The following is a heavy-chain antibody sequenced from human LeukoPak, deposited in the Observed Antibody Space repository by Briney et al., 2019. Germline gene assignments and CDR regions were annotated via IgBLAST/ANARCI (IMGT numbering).Heavy chain of an antibody. D-gene: IGHD5-12*01. Sequence: PGGSLRLSCAASGFTFSSNAMSWVRQAPGKGLEWVSTVSPSGGVTYYADSVKGRFTVSRDKSKNTLYLQMNSLRAEDTAVYYCAKGPSWLFDYWGQGTLVTVSS. CDR1: GFTFSSNA. J-gene: IGHJ4*02. CDR3: AKGPSWLFDY. CDR2: VSPSGGVT. V-gene: IGHV3-23*01.